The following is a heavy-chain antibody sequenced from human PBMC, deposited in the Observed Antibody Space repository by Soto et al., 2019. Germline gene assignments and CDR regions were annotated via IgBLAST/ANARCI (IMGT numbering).Heavy chain of an antibody. J-gene: IGHJ4*02. CDR3: AMQRGGVVY. Sequence: QVHLVQSGAEVKKPGASVKVSCKASGYSFTGNSMHWVRQAPGQGLEWMGWINPNNGGTNYAQKFQGRVTMTRDSSISTAYMDLSRLRSDDTAVHYCAMQRGGVVYWGQGTLVTVSS. CDR2: INPNNGGT. CDR1: GYSFTGNS. V-gene: IGHV1-2*02. D-gene: IGHD6-25*01.